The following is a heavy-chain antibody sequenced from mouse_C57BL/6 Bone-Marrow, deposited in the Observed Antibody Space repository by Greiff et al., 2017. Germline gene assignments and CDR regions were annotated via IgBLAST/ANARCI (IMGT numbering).Heavy chain of an antibody. V-gene: IGHV2-2*01. CDR3: ASFWYFEV. CDR1: GFSLTSYG. J-gene: IGHJ1*03. CDR2: IWSGGST. Sequence: QVQLQQSGPGLVQPSQSLSITCTVSGFSLTSYGVHWVRQSPGKGLEWLGVIWSGGSTDYNAAFISRLSISKDNSKSQVFFKMNSLQADDTAIYYCASFWYFEVWGTGTTVTVSS.